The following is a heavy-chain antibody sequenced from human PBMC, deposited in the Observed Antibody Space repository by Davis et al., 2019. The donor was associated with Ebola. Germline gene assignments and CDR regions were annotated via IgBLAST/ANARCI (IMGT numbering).Heavy chain of an antibody. D-gene: IGHD3-3*01. CDR1: GFSFSSYS. CDR3: ARFPRPGITTLGGWVP. J-gene: IGHJ5*02. CDR2: ISSGSANT. Sequence: PAGSLRLSCATSGFSFSSYSMTWVRQAPGKGLEWISYISSGSANTYYADSVKDRFNISRDNAHNSLYLQMSSLRAEDTAVYYCARFPRPGITTLGGWVPWGQGTLVTVSS. V-gene: IGHV3-21*04.